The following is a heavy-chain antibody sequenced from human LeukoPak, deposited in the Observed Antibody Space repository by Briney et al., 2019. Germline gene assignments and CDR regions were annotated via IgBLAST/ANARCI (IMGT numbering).Heavy chain of an antibody. CDR2: ISGSGGST. Sequence: GGSANLSCAASGFTFSSYAMSWVRQAPGKGLEWVSAISGSGGSTYYADSVKGRFTISRDNSKNTLYLQMNSLRAEDTAVYYCAKKGRYYDSSGYYSLDYWGQGTLVTVSS. J-gene: IGHJ4*01. CDR3: AKKGRYYDSSGYYSLDY. CDR1: GFTFSSYA. V-gene: IGHV3-23*01. D-gene: IGHD3-22*01.